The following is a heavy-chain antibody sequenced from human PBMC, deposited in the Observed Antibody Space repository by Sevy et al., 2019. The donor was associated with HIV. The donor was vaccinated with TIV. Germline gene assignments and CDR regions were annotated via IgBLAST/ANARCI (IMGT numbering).Heavy chain of an antibody. D-gene: IGHD6-6*01. J-gene: IGHJ6*04. CDR2: LFYSGMT. V-gene: IGHV4-59*01. CDR1: GDSISSYY. CDR3: ARGRPDYYYGMDV. Sequence: SETLSLTCTVSGDSISSYYWSWIRQSPGKGLQWIGYLFYSGMTNYNPSLKSRVTISVDTSKNQFSLKVSSVTAADTAVYYCARGRPDYYYGMDVWGKGTTVTVSS.